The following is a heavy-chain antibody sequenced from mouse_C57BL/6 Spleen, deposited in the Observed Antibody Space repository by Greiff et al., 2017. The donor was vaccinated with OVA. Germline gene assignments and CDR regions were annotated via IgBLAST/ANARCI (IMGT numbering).Heavy chain of an antibody. CDR2: INPYNGDT. CDR1: GYSFTGYF. CDR3: ARGNYPHYAMDY. J-gene: IGHJ4*01. V-gene: IGHV1-20*01. Sequence: EVQLQQSGPELVKPGDSVKISCKASGYSFTGYFMNWVMQSHGKSLEWIGRINPYNGDTFYNQKFKGKATLTVDKSSSTAHMELRSLTSEDSAVYYCARGNYPHYAMDYWGQGTSVTVSS. D-gene: IGHD2-1*01.